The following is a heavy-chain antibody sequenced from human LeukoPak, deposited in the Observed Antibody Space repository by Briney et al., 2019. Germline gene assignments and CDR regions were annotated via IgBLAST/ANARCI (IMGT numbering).Heavy chain of an antibody. CDR3: ARGVYIAAAQYAY. Sequence: SETLSLTCTVSGGSISSYYWSWIRQPPGKGLEWIGYVYYSGTTNYNPSLKSRVSISVDTSKNQFSLKLSSVTAADTAVYYCARGVYIAAAQYAYWGQGTLVTVSS. V-gene: IGHV4-59*01. J-gene: IGHJ4*02. CDR1: GGSISSYY. D-gene: IGHD6-13*01. CDR2: VYYSGTT.